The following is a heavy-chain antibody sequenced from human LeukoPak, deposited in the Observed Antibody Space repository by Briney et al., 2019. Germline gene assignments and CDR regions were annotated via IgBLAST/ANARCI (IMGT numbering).Heavy chain of an antibody. CDR2: ISWNSGSI. D-gene: IGHD3-3*01. CDR1: GFTFDDYA. CDR3: AKGYDFWSGPNSDAFDI. J-gene: IGHJ3*02. V-gene: IGHV3-9*03. Sequence: SGGSLRLSCAASGFTFDDYAMHWVRQAPGKGLEWVSGISWNSGSIGYADSVKGRFTISRDNAKNSLYLQMNRLRAEDMALYYCAKGYDFWSGPNSDAFDIWGQGTMVTVSS.